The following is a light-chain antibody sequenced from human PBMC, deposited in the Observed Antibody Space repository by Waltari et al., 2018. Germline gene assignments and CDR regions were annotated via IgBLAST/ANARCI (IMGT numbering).Light chain of an antibody. CDR1: QSISSY. CDR2: AAS. J-gene: IGKJ1*01. CDR3: QQSYSTPRT. V-gene: IGKV1-39*01. Sequence: DIQMTQSTYSLSASVGDRVTITCRASQSISSYLNWYQQKPGKAPKLLIYAASSLQSGVPSRFSGSGSGTDFTLTISSLQPEDFATYYCQQSYSTPRTFGQGTKVEIK.